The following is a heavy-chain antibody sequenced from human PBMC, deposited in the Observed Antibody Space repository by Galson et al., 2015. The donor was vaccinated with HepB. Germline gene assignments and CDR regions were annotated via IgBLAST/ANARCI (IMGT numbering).Heavy chain of an antibody. V-gene: IGHV5-10-1*01. J-gene: IGHJ4*02. CDR3: ARRGYCSSTSCPANFDY. CDR1: GYSFTSYW. Sequence: QSGAEVKKPGESLRISCKGSGYSFTSYWISWVRQMPGKGLEWMGRIDPSDSYTNYSPSFQGHVTISADKSTSTAYLQWSSLKASDTAMYYCARRGYCSSTSCPANFDYWGQGTLVTVSS. D-gene: IGHD2-2*01. CDR2: IDPSDSYT.